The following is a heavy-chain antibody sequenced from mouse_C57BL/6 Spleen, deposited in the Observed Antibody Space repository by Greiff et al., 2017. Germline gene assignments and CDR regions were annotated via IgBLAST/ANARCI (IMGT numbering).Heavy chain of an antibody. CDR1: GFTFSDYY. V-gene: IGHV5-16*01. Sequence: EVQLQQSEGGLVQPGSSMKLSCTASGFTFSDYYMAWVRQVPEKGLEWVAKINYDGSSTYYLDSLKSRFILSGDNAKNILYLQMSSLKSEDTATYYCARDRGGSSTYYFDYWGQGTTLTVSS. CDR3: ARDRGGSSTYYFDY. D-gene: IGHD1-1*01. J-gene: IGHJ2*01. CDR2: INYDGSST.